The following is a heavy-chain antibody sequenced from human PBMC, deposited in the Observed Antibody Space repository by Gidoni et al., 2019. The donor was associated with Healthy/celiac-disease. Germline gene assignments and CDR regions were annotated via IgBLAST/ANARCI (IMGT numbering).Heavy chain of an antibody. V-gene: IGHV3-15*01. CDR1: GFTFSNAW. J-gene: IGHJ6*02. Sequence: EVQLVESGGGLVKPGGSLRLSCAASGFTFSNAWMSWVRQAPGKGLEWVGRIKSKTDGGTTDYAAPVKGRFTISRDDSKNTLYLQMNSLKTEDTAVYYCTTRYDFWGDGMDVWGQGTTVTVSS. CDR3: TTRYDFWGDGMDV. CDR2: IKSKTDGGTT. D-gene: IGHD3-3*01.